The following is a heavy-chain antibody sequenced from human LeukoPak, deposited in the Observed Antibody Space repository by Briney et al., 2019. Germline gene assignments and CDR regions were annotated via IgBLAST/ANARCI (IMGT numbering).Heavy chain of an antibody. CDR1: GYTLTELS. CDR3: AKIPQVATYTVPNFDF. Sequence: ASVKVSCKVSGYTLTELSMHWVRQAPGKGLEWMGGFDPEDGETIYAQKFQGRVTMTEDTSTDTAYMELSSLRAEDTAIYYCAKIPQVATYTVPNFDFWGQGTLVTVSS. CDR2: FDPEDGET. V-gene: IGHV1-24*01. J-gene: IGHJ4*02. D-gene: IGHD3-16*01.